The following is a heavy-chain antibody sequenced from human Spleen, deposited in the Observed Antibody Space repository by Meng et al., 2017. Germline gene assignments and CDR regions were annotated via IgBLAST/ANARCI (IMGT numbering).Heavy chain of an antibody. CDR3: ARALRDAYNYFDY. CDR2: IAAYNYDR. V-gene: IGHV1-18*01. D-gene: IGHD5-24*01. Sequence: QVRPVQSAAEVKKPGASVKVSCKASGYIFTSYGITWVRQAPGQGLEWMGWIAAYNYDRNYAQNLQGRVTMTADPSTSTAYMELRNLRFDDSAVYYCARALRDAYNYFDYWGQGTLVTVSS. J-gene: IGHJ4*02. CDR1: GYIFTSYG.